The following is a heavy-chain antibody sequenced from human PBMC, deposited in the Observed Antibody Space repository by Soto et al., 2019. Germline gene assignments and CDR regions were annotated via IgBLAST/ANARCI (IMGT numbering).Heavy chain of an antibody. D-gene: IGHD3-3*01. Sequence: QVQLVQSGAEVKKPGASVTVSCKASGYTFSRHGISWVRQAPGQGLEWMAWSGNTDYAQKFQGRLTLPTNPSTRTAYMELRNLRSDDTAVYYCARGADDFSSGYYYEYWGQGTLVTVSS. CDR2: SGNT. CDR1: GYTFSRHG. J-gene: IGHJ4*02. CDR3: ARGADDFSSGYYYEY. V-gene: IGHV1-18*04.